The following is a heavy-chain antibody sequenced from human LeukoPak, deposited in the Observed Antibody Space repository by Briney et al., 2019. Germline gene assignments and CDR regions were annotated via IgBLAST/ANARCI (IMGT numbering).Heavy chain of an antibody. CDR2: INPNSGST. V-gene: IGHV1-8*03. D-gene: IGHD3-3*01. J-gene: IGHJ5*02. Sequence: ASVKVSCKASGYTFTGYYMHWVRQAPGQGLEWMGWINPNSGSTGYAQKFQDRVAITWNTSISTAYMYLSSLRSEDTAVYYCARGIIWSATYSWFDPWGQGTLVTVSS. CDR1: GYTFTGYY. CDR3: ARGIIWSATYSWFDP.